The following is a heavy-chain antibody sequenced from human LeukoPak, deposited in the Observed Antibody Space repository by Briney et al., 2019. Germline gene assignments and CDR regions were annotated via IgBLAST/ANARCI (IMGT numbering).Heavy chain of an antibody. J-gene: IGHJ4*02. CDR2: IYSGGST. Sequence: SGGSLRLSCAASGFTVSSNYMSWVRQAPGKGLEWVSVIYSGGSTYYADSVKGRFTISRDNAKNSLYLQMNSLRAEDTAVYYCARDPGPGDSIDYWGQGTLVTVSS. D-gene: IGHD4-17*01. CDR3: ARDPGPGDSIDY. V-gene: IGHV3-66*01. CDR1: GFTVSSNY.